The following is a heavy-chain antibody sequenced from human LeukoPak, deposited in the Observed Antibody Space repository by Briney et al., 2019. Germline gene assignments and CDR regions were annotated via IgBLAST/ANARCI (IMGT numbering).Heavy chain of an antibody. J-gene: IGHJ4*02. CDR3: ASLGDSSGYYPIDY. Sequence: ASVKVSCKASGYTFTAQYMHWVRQAPGQGLEWMGRINPNSGGTNYAQKFQGRVTMTRDTSISTAYMELSRLRSDDTAVYYCASLGDSSGYYPIDYWGQGTLVTVSS. V-gene: IGHV1-2*06. CDR1: GYTFTAQY. CDR2: INPNSGGT. D-gene: IGHD3-22*01.